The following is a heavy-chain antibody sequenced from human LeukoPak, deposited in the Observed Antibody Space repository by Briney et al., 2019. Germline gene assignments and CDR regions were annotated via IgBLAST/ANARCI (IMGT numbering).Heavy chain of an antibody. Sequence: KTSETLSLTCTVSGGSISSSSYYWGWIRQPPGKGLEWIGSIYYSGSTYYNPSLKSRVTISVDTSKNQFSLKLSSVTAADTAVYYCARGDILTGPVFGYWGQGTLVTVSS. V-gene: IGHV4-39*07. CDR3: ARGDILTGPVFGY. J-gene: IGHJ4*02. D-gene: IGHD3-9*01. CDR2: IYYSGST. CDR1: GGSISSSSYY.